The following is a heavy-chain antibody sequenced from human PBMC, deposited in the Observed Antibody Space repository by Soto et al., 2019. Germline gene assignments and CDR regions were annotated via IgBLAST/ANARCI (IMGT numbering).Heavy chain of an antibody. V-gene: IGHV4-31*03. Sequence: QVQLQESGPGLVKPSQTLSLTCTVSGGSISSGGYYWSWIRQHPGKGLEWIGYIYYSGSTYYNPSLKSRVTISVDTSKNQFSLKQSSVYAADTAVYYCARGGGLMHLFDYWGQGTLVTVSS. CDR1: GGSISSGGYY. J-gene: IGHJ4*02. CDR2: IYYSGST. CDR3: ARGGGLMHLFDY. D-gene: IGHD3-16*01.